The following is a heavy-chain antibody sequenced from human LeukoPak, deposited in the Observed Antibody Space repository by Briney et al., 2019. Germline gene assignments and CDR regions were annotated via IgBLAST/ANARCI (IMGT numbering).Heavy chain of an antibody. CDR3: ARHGRSSGWYKGYFDY. D-gene: IGHD6-19*01. Sequence: PSETLSLTCAVYGGSFSGYYWSWIRQPPGKGLEWIGEINHSGSTNYNPSLKSRVTISVDTSKNQFSLKLSSVTAADTAVYYCARHGRSSGWYKGYFDYWGQGTLVTVSS. CDR1: GGSFSGYY. CDR2: INHSGST. J-gene: IGHJ4*02. V-gene: IGHV4-34*01.